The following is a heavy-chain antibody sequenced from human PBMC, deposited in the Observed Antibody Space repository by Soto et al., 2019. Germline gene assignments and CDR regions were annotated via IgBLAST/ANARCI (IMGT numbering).Heavy chain of an antibody. J-gene: IGHJ3*02. CDR2: ISAYNGNT. CDR1: GYTFTSYG. CDR3: ARGTGMTIFGVARNDAFDI. V-gene: IGHV1-18*04. Sequence: ASVKVSCKASGYTFTSYGISWVRQAPGQGLEWMGWISAYNGNTNYAQKLQGRVTMTTDTSTSTAYMELRSLRSDDTAVYYCARGTGMTIFGVARNDAFDIWGQGEMVTVSS. D-gene: IGHD3-3*01.